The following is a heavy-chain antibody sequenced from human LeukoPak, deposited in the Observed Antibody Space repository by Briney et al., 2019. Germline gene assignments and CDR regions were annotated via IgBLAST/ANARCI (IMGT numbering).Heavy chain of an antibody. CDR3: ARDDYGDFFFDS. CDR1: GGSISSSY. D-gene: IGHD4-17*01. Sequence: PSETLSLTCTVSGGSISSSYWSWIRQPPGKGLEWIGNIYYSGSTNHNPSLKSRVTISVDTSKNQFSLRLSSVTAADTAVYYCARDDYGDFFFDSWGQGTLVADSS. J-gene: IGHJ4*02. CDR2: IYYSGST. V-gene: IGHV4-59*01.